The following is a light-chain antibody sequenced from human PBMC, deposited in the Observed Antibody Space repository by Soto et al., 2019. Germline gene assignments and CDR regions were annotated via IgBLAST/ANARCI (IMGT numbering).Light chain of an antibody. V-gene: IGLV2-8*01. Sequence: QSVLTHPPSASGAPGQSVAISCTGTSSDVGGYNYFSWYQQHPGKAPKLIIYAVNTPPSGVPDRFSGSKSGNTASMTVSGPQGEDEADYYCSSYGGSRNVFGTGTKVTVL. CDR2: AVN. CDR1: SSDVGGYNY. CDR3: SSYGGSRNV. J-gene: IGLJ1*01.